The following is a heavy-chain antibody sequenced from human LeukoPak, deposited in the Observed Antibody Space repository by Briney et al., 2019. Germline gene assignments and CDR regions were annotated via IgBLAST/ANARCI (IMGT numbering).Heavy chain of an antibody. CDR2: IYYSGST. CDR1: GGSINSVNYY. J-gene: IGHJ4*02. Sequence: PSETLSLTCTVSGGSINSVNYYWSWIRQPPGEGLEWIGYIYYSGSTNYNPSLKSRVTISVDTSKNQFSLKLSSVTAADTAVYYCARHGGESSGWYTGYYFDYWGQGTLVTVSS. CDR3: ARHGGESSGWYTGYYFDY. V-gene: IGHV4-61*01. D-gene: IGHD6-19*01.